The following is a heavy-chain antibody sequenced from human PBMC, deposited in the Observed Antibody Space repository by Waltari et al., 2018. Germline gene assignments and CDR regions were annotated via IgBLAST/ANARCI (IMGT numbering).Heavy chain of an antibody. CDR2: INSDGSSA. CDR3: VRITGSSFDY. J-gene: IGHJ4*02. D-gene: IGHD1-20*01. CDR1: GFTFSTNW. Sequence: EVQLVESGGALVQPGGSLRLSCAASGFTFSTNWMHWVSQAPGKGLVGVSRINSDGSSANYADSVKGRFTISRDNAKNTLYLQMSSLRVEDTAVYYCVRITGSSFDYWGQGALVTVSS. V-gene: IGHV3-74*01.